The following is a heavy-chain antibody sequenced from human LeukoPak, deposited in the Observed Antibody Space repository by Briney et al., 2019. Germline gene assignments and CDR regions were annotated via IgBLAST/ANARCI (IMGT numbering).Heavy chain of an antibody. J-gene: IGHJ6*04. CDR2: IKGDGSEK. D-gene: IGHD3-10*02. V-gene: IGHV3-7*01. CDR3: AELGITMIGGV. CDR1: GFTFSSYS. Sequence: PGGSLRLSCAASGFTFSSYSMNWVRQAPGKGLEWVGNIKGDGSEKYYVDSVKGRFTISRDNAKNSLYLQMNSLRAEDTAVYYCAELGITMIGGVWGKGTTVTISS.